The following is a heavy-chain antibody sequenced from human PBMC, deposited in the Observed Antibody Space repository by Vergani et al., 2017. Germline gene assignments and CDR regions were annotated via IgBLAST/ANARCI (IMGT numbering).Heavy chain of an antibody. Sequence: QVQLQESGPGLVKPSQTLSLTCTVSGGSISSGSSYWSWIRQPXGKGLEWIGRIYTSGSTNYNPSLKSRVTISVDTSKNQFSLKLSSVTAADTAVYYCARETSRITLIVVEPDAFDIWGQGTMVSVSS. CDR3: ARETSRITLIVVEPDAFDI. V-gene: IGHV4-61*02. CDR2: IYTSGST. CDR1: GGSISSGSSY. D-gene: IGHD3-22*01. J-gene: IGHJ3*02.